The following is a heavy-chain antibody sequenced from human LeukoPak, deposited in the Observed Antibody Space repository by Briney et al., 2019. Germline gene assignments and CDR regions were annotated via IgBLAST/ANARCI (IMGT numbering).Heavy chain of an antibody. CDR1: GFTFSSYE. D-gene: IGHD3-10*01. Sequence: GGSLRLSCVASGFTFSSYEMNWVRQAPGKGLEWVSDISSGSTNIYYADSVKGRFTISRDDAKNSLYLQMHSLRVEDTAVYYRARAYYYDSGSYGAFDIWGQGTMVTVSS. V-gene: IGHV3-48*03. CDR2: ISSGSTNI. CDR3: ARAYYYDSGSYGAFDI. J-gene: IGHJ3*02.